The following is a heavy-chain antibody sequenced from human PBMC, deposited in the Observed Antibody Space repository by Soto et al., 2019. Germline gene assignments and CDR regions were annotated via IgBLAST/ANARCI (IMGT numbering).Heavy chain of an antibody. Sequence: QLQLQESGPGLVKPSETLSLTCTVSGGSISSSSYYWGWIRQPPGKGLEWIGSIYYSGSTYYNPSLKSRVTISVDTSKNQFSLKLSSVTAADTAVYYCATYGSGSWVIDSWGQGTLVTVSS. J-gene: IGHJ4*02. D-gene: IGHD3-10*01. V-gene: IGHV4-39*01. CDR3: ATYGSGSWVIDS. CDR1: GGSISSSSYY. CDR2: IYYSGST.